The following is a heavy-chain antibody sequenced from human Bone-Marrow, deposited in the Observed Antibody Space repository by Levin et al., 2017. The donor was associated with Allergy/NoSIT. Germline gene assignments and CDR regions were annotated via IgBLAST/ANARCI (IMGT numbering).Heavy chain of an antibody. CDR3: ARDPEGQCIGGTCYFYY. D-gene: IGHD1-26*01. J-gene: IGHJ4*02. CDR2: ISTYNGKT. Sequence: ASVKVSCKTSGYTFTNHGISWVRQAPGQGLEWLGWISTYNGKTDYAQKVQGRVTMTTDTSTNTAYMELRNLRSDDTAMYYCARDPEGQCIGGTCYFYYWGQGSLVTVSS. CDR1: GYTFTNHG. V-gene: IGHV1-18*01.